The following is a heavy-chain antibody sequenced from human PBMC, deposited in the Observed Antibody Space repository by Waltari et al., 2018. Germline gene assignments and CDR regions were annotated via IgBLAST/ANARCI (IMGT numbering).Heavy chain of an antibody. Sequence: EVQMVESGGGSMKPGDSLRLSCVASGFTFTPAWLTWVRQAPGKGPEWVGRIKSKSDGATTEFAAPVKGRFSISREDSQNMVFLQMNSLRTEDTAVYYCTTLDAPWGGWGHGTLVTVS. CDR2: IKSKSDGATT. D-gene: IGHD7-27*01. CDR3: TTLDAPWGG. V-gene: IGHV3-15*01. J-gene: IGHJ4*01. CDR1: GFTFTPAW.